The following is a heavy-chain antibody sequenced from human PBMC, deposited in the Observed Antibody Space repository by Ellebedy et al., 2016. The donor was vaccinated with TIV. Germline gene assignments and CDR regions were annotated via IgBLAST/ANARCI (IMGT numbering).Heavy chain of an antibody. D-gene: IGHD3-9*01. V-gene: IGHV1-18*01. Sequence: AASVKVSCKASGYTFTSYGISWVRQAPGQGLEWMGWISAYNGNTNYAQKLQGRVTMTTDTSTSTAYMELRSLRSDDTAVYYCARECIPNLRYFDWLLPQGDYYYGMDVWGQGTTVTVSS. CDR1: GYTFTSYG. CDR3: ARECIPNLRYFDWLLPQGDYYYGMDV. J-gene: IGHJ6*02. CDR2: ISAYNGNT.